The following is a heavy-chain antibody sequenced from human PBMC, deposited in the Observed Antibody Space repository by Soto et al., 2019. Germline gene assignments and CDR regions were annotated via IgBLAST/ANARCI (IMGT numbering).Heavy chain of an antibody. D-gene: IGHD1-1*01. Sequence: QVQLQQWGAGLLKPSETLSLTCAVYGGFVSSGSYYWSWIRQPPGKGLEWIGEMSHSGGTHFTPSLKSRVTISVDTSKNQFALKMSSVTAADTALYYCARVGRGTATTVVDAFDIWGPGTMVTVSS. CDR2: MSHSGGT. J-gene: IGHJ3*02. V-gene: IGHV4-34*01. CDR1: GGFVSSGSYY. CDR3: ARVGRGTATTVVDAFDI.